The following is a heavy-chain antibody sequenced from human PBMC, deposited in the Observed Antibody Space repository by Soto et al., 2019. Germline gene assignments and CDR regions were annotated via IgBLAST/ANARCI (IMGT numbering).Heavy chain of an antibody. Sequence: ASVKVSCKASGYTFTSYAMHWVRQAPGQRLEWMGGIIPIFGTANYAQKFQGRVTITADESTSTAYMELSTLRSEVTAVYYFATSVWPGHVYYYYLLDVWGQGTTETVSS. CDR1: GYTFTSYA. CDR2: IIPIFGTA. V-gene: IGHV1-69*13. J-gene: IGHJ6*02. CDR3: ATSVWPGHVYYYYLLDV.